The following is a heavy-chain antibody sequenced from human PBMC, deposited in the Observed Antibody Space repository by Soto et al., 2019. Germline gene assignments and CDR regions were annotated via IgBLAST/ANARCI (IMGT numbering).Heavy chain of an antibody. Sequence: SETLSLTCTVSGGSISSSSYYWGWIRQPPGKGLEWIGSIYYSGSTYYNPSLKSRVTISVDTSKNQFSLKLSSVTAADTAVYYCASHDSSGRITIFGVFTLYFDYWGEVTLVTVCS. CDR1: GGSISSSSYY. CDR3: ASHDSSGRITIFGVFTLYFDY. D-gene: IGHD3-3*01. J-gene: IGHJ4*02. V-gene: IGHV4-39*01. CDR2: IYYSGST.